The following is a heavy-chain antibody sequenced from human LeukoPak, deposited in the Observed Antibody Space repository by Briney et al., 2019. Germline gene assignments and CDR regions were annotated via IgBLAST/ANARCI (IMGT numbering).Heavy chain of an antibody. CDR2: IYYSGST. CDR1: GGSFSSSSYY. V-gene: IGHV4-39*01. Sequence: PSETLSLTCTVSGGSFSSSSYYWGWLRQPPGTGLEWIGSIYYSGSTYYNPSLKSRVTISVDTSKNQFSLKLSSVTAADTAVYYCARAIAAAGTARGWFDPWGQGTLVTVSS. CDR3: ARAIAAAGTARGWFDP. J-gene: IGHJ5*02. D-gene: IGHD6-13*01.